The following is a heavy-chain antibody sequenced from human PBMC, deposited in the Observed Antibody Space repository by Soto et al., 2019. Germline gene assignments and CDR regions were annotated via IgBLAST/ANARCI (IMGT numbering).Heavy chain of an antibody. CDR1: GFTFSSYA. V-gene: IGHV3-23*01. CDR3: AKDLAAFSSSWVDNWFDP. CDR2: ISGSGDST. J-gene: IGHJ5*02. D-gene: IGHD6-13*01. Sequence: PGGSLRLSCAASGFTFSSYAMSWVRQAPGKGLEWVSAISGSGDSTYYADSVKGRFTISRDNSKNTLYLQMNSLRAEDTAVYYCAKDLAAFSSSWVDNWFDPWGQGTLVTVSS.